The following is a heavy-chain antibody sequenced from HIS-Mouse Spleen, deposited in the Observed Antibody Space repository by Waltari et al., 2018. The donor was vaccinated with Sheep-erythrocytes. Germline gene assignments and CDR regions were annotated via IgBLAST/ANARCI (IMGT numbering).Heavy chain of an antibody. CDR2: IKQDGSEK. CDR3: ARATRLLSYNWFDP. J-gene: IGHJ5*02. D-gene: IGHD2-2*01. V-gene: IGHV3-7*01. Sequence: EVQLVESGGGLVQPGGSLRLSCAASGFTFSSYWMSWVRQAPGKGLEWVDNIKQDGSEKYDVDSVKGRFTSSRDNAKNSLYLQMNSLRAEDTAVYYCARATRLLSYNWFDPWGQGTLVTVSS. CDR1: GFTFSSYW.